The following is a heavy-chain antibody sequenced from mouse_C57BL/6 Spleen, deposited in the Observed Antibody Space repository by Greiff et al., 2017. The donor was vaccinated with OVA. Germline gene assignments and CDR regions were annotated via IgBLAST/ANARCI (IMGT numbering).Heavy chain of an antibody. D-gene: IGHD2-4*01. V-gene: IGHV5-4*01. CDR3: ARDGDDYEGFAY. Sequence: EVMLVESGGGLVKPGGSLKLSCAASGFTFSSYAMSWVRQTPEKRLEWVATISDGGSYTYYPDNVKGRFTISRDNAKNNLYLQMSHLKSEDTAMYYCARDGDDYEGFAYWGQGTLVTVSA. J-gene: IGHJ3*01. CDR2: ISDGGSYT. CDR1: GFTFSSYA.